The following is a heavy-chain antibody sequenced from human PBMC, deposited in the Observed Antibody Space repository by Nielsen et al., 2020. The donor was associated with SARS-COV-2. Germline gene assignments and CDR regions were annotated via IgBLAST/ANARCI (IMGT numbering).Heavy chain of an antibody. CDR3: ARATLTGYYNDAFDI. D-gene: IGHD3-9*01. J-gene: IGHJ3*02. V-gene: IGHV4-31*03. CDR1: GGSISSHNYY. Sequence: SETLSLTCTVSGGSISSHNYYWSWIRQHPGKGLEWIGYIFHSGLTYGNPSLKNRLIMSVDTSKNQFSLKLNSVTAADTAVYYCARATLTGYYNDAFDIWGQGTMVIVSS. CDR2: IFHSGLT.